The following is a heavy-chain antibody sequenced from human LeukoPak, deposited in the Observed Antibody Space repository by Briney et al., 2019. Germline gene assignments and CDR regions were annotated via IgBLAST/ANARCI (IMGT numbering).Heavy chain of an antibody. CDR3: ARDLWYSSSSVGY. J-gene: IGHJ4*02. V-gene: IGHV3-21*01. D-gene: IGHD6-6*01. CDR2: ISSGSSNI. Sequence: PGGSLRLSCTASGFIFSTYSMIWVRQAPGKGLEWVSSISSGSSNIYYADSVKGRFTISRDNSKNTLYLQMNSLRAEDTAVYYCARDLWYSSSSVGYWGQGTLVTVSS. CDR1: GFIFSTYS.